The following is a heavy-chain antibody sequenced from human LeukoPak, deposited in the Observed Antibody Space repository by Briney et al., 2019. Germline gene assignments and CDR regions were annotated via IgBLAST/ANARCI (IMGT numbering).Heavy chain of an antibody. J-gene: IGHJ4*02. D-gene: IGHD6-13*01. V-gene: IGHV4-59*01. Sequence: SETLSLTCTVSGGSISSYYRSWIRQPPGKGLEWIGYIYYSGSTNYNPSLKSRVTISVDTSKNQFSLKLSSVTAADTAVYYCARVIYSSSWYWYYFDYWGQGTLVTVSS. CDR1: GGSISSYY. CDR2: IYYSGST. CDR3: ARVIYSSSWYWYYFDY.